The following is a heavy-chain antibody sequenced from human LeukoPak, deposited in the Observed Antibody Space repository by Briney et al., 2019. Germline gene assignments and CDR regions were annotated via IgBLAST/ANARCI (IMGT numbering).Heavy chain of an antibody. CDR1: GGSISSGGYY. Sequence: SQTLSLTCTVSGGSISSGGYYWSWIRQPPGKGLEWIGEINHSGSTNYNPSLKSRVTISVDTSKNQFSLKLSSVTAADTAVYYCARGARFPDYWGQGTLVTVSS. D-gene: IGHD3-3*01. J-gene: IGHJ4*02. CDR3: ARGARFPDY. V-gene: IGHV4-30-2*01. CDR2: INHSGST.